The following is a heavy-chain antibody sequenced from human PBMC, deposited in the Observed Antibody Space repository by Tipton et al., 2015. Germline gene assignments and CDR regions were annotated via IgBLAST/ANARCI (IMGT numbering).Heavy chain of an antibody. J-gene: IGHJ4*02. V-gene: IGHV1-46*03. CDR2: INPRGGTI. CDR3: VRGGAVSGQRTPFDY. Sequence: QSGAEVKKPGASVRVSCKASGYTFITYNMHWVRQAPGQGLEWMGFINPRGGTITNTQSFQGRVTLTRDTSTSTVYMELTSLGSEDTAMYYCVRGGAVSGQRTPFDYWGQGTLVTVSS. CDR1: GYTFITYN. D-gene: IGHD1-26*01.